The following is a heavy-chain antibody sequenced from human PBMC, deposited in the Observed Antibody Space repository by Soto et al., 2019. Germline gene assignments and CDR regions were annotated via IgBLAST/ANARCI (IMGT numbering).Heavy chain of an antibody. Sequence: QLQLQESGSGLVKPSQTLSLTCAVSGGSISSGGYPWSWIRQPPGKGLEWIGYIYHSGSSYYNPSLKSRVTISVDRSKNQFSLKRSSVTAADTAVYYCARGWGRAAPADYWGQGTMVTVSS. V-gene: IGHV4-30-2*01. CDR3: ARGWGRAAPADY. CDR1: GGSISSGGYP. D-gene: IGHD6-6*01. CDR2: IYHSGSS. J-gene: IGHJ4*02.